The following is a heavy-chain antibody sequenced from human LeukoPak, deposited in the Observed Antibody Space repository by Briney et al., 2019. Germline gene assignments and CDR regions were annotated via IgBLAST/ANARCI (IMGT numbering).Heavy chain of an antibody. CDR2: IIPIFGTA. D-gene: IGHD1-26*01. J-gene: IGHJ4*02. V-gene: IGHV1-69*13. CDR1: GGTFSSYA. CDR3: ARDFQSYYRYFDY. Sequence: GASVKVSCKASGGTFSSYAISWVRQAPGQGLEWMGGIIPIFGTANYAQKFQGRVTITADESTSTAYMELRSLRSDDTAVYYCARDFQSYYRYFDYWGQGTLVTVSS.